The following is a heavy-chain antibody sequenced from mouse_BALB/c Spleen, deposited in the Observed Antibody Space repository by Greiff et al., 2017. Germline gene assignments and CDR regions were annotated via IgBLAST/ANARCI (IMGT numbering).Heavy chain of an antibody. CDR1: GDSITSGY. CDR2: ISYSGST. Sequence: EVKLMESGPSLVKPSQTLSLTCSVTGDSITSGYWNWIRKFPGNKLEYMGYISYSGSTYYNPSLKSRISITRDTSKNQYYLQLNSVTTEDTATYYCARGYGNYWYFDVWGAGTTVTVSS. V-gene: IGHV3-8*02. D-gene: IGHD2-10*02. J-gene: IGHJ1*01. CDR3: ARGYGNYWYFDV.